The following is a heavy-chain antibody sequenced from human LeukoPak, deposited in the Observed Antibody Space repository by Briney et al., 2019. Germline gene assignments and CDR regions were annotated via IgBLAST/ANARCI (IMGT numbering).Heavy chain of an antibody. D-gene: IGHD1-26*01. J-gene: IGHJ4*02. Sequence: GGSLRLSCAASGFTFSNYGMHWVRQAPGKGLEWVALIWHDGSNKYYADSVKGRFTISRDNSKNTLYLQMNSLRAEDTAVYYCAGGSGISDFWGQGTLVTVSS. CDR2: IWHDGSNK. V-gene: IGHV3-33*01. CDR3: AGGSGISDF. CDR1: GFTFSNYG.